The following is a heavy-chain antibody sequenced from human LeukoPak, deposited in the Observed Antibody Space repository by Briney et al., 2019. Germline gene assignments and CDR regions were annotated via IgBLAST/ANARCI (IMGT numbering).Heavy chain of an antibody. CDR3: ARVGRVTTPRYCDY. Sequence: PGGSLRLSCEGSGFTFSSYWMTWVRQAPGKGLEWVANIEEYGNQIYYVDPVKGRFTISRDNAENSVYLQMNSLRDEDTAVYYCARVGRVTTPRYCDYWGQGTLVTVSS. CDR2: IEEYGNQI. CDR1: GFTFSSYW. D-gene: IGHD4-17*01. J-gene: IGHJ4*02. V-gene: IGHV3-7*01.